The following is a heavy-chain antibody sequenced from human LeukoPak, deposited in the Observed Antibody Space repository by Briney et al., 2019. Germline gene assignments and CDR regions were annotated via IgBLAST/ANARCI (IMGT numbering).Heavy chain of an antibody. D-gene: IGHD3-3*01. CDR1: GGSISSYY. CDR3: ASSHPLGSNNDYYTPFDY. J-gene: IGHJ4*02. CDR2: MYYSGST. V-gene: IGHV4-59*01. Sequence: SETLSLTCTVSGGSISSYYWSWIPQPPGKGLEWIGYMYYSGSTNYNPSLKSRVTISVDTSKNQFSLKLSSVTATDTAVYYCASSHPLGSNNDYYTPFDYWGQGTLVTVSS.